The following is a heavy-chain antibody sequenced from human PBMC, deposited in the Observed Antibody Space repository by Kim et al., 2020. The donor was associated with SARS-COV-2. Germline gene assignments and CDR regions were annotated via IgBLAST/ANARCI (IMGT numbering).Heavy chain of an antibody. D-gene: IGHD3-3*02. CDR1: GYTFTGYY. J-gene: IGHJ6*02. CDR2: INPNSGGT. CDR3: ARRAVLDYYYGMDV. V-gene: IGHV1-2*02. Sequence: ASVKVSCKASGYTFTGYYMHWVRQAPGQGLEWMGWINPNSGGTNYAQKFQGRVTMTRDTSISTAYMELSRLRSDDTAVYYCARRAVLDYYYGMDVWGQGTTVTVSS.